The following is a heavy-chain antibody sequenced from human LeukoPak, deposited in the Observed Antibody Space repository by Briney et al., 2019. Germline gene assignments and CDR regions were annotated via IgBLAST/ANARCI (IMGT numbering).Heavy chain of an antibody. CDR2: INHSGST. CDR1: GGSFSGYY. CDR3: ARGQTCNSTSCSNGGWFDP. J-gene: IGHJ5*02. Sequence: SETLSLTCAVYGGSFSGYYWSWIRQPPGKGLEWIGEINHSGSTNYNPSLKSQVTISVDTSKNQFSLKLSSVTAADTAVYYCARGQTCNSTSCSNGGWFDPWGQGTLVTVSS. V-gene: IGHV4-34*01. D-gene: IGHD2-2*01.